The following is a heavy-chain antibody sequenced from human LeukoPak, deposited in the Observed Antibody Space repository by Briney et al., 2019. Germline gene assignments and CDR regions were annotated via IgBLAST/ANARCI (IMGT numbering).Heavy chain of an antibody. Sequence: SSETLSLTCTVSGGSISSGDYYWSWIRQPPGKGLEWIXXIXYSGSTYYNPSLKSRVTISVDTSKNQFSLKLSSVTAADTAVYYCARGGIDSSGYFSGGAFDIWGQGTMVTVSS. V-gene: IGHV4-30-4*01. CDR2: IXYSGST. CDR1: GGSISSGDYY. CDR3: ARGGIDSSGYFSGGAFDI. J-gene: IGHJ3*02. D-gene: IGHD3-22*01.